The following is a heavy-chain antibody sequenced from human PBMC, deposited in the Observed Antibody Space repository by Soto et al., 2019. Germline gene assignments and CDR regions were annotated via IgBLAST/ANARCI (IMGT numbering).Heavy chain of an antibody. CDR2: INGDGTST. D-gene: IGHD6-13*01. J-gene: IGHJ5*02. Sequence: GWALRLSCEGSVFTFSDYAIHWFRHAPGKGLVWVSRINGDGTSTSYADSVKGRFTLSRDNAEKTVYLQINTLTGEDTAVYYCARGYSGNSGIGPWGQGTLVTVSS. CDR1: VFTFSDYA. V-gene: IGHV3-74*01. CDR3: ARGYSGNSGIGP.